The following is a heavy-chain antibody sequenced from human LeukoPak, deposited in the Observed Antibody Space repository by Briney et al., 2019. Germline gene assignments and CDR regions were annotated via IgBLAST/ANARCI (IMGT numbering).Heavy chain of an antibody. CDR3: AKDQRVVKPTKASDY. V-gene: IGHV3-9*01. CDR2: ISWNSGYI. D-gene: IGHD2-2*01. J-gene: IGHJ4*02. CDR1: GFTFDNYA. Sequence: PGRSLRLSCAASGFTFDNYAMHWVRQAPGKGLEWLSIISWNSGYIGYADSVKGRFTISRDNSKNTLYLQMNSLRAEDTAVYYCAKDQRVVKPTKASDYWGQGTLVTVSS.